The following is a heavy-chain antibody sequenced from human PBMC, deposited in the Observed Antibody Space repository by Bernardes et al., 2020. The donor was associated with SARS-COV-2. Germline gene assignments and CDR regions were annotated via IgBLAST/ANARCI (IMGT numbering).Heavy chain of an antibody. J-gene: IGHJ6*02. CDR1: GGSIRSGDYY. Sequence: SATLTLTCTVSGGSIRSGDYYWSWIRQPPGKGLEWIGYIYYRGSTYYNPSLKSRVTISVDTSKNQFSLKLSSVTAADTAVYYCARGGSYYYDSSGYQTRGYYGMDVWGQGTTVTVSS. CDR2: IYYRGST. CDR3: ARGGSYYYDSSGYQTRGYYGMDV. V-gene: IGHV4-30-4*01. D-gene: IGHD3-22*01.